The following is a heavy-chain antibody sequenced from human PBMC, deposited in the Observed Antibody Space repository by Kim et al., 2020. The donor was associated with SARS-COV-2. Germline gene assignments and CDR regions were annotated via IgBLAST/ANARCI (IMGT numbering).Heavy chain of an antibody. CDR3: SRDHREWLQYTANWYFDL. D-gene: IGHD3-3*01. CDR1: GCSISSYY. J-gene: IGHJ2*01. Sequence: SETLSLTCTVSGCSISSYYWSWIRQPPGKGLEWIGYIYYSGSTNYNPSLKSRVTISVDTSKNKFSLKLSSVTAADTAVSYCSRDHREWLQYTANWYFDLWGRGTMVTVSS. CDR2: IYYSGST. V-gene: IGHV4-59*01.